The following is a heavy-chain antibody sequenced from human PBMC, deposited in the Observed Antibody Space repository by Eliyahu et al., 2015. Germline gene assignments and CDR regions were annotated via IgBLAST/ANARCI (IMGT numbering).Heavy chain of an antibody. D-gene: IGHD2-15*01. CDR1: GGTFSSYA. J-gene: IGHJ4*02. CDR2: IIPILGIA. Sequence: QVQLVQSGAEVKKPGSSVKVSCKASGGTFSSYAISWVRQAPGQGLEWMGRIIPILGIANYAQKFQGRVTITADKSTSTAYMELSSLRSEDTAVYYCARYTISGEDCSGGSCYGGFDYWGQGTLVTVSS. V-gene: IGHV1-69*04. CDR3: ARYTISGEDCSGGSCYGGFDY.